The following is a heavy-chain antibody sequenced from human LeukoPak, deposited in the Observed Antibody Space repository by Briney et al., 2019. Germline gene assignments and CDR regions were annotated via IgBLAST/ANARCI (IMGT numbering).Heavy chain of an antibody. CDR2: ISYDGSNK. Sequence: PGGSLRLSCAASGFTFSSYGMHWVRQAPGKGLEWVAVISYDGSNKYYADSVKGRFTISRDNSKNTLYLQMNSLRAEDTAVYYCAKDGWDYWGQGTLVTVSS. J-gene: IGHJ4*02. V-gene: IGHV3-30*18. CDR1: GFTFSSYG. CDR3: AKDGWDY. D-gene: IGHD6-19*01.